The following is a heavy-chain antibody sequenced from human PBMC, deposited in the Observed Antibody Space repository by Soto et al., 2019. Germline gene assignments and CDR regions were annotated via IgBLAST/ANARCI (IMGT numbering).Heavy chain of an antibody. Sequence: SETLSLTCTVSGGSISSGGYYWSWIRQHPGKGLEWIGYIYYSGSTYYNPSLKSRVTISVDTSKNQFSLKLSSVTAADTAVYYCARVTDNWFDPWGQGTLVTVSS. CDR2: IYYSGST. J-gene: IGHJ5*02. V-gene: IGHV4-31*03. D-gene: IGHD4-4*01. CDR1: GGSISSGGYY. CDR3: ARVTDNWFDP.